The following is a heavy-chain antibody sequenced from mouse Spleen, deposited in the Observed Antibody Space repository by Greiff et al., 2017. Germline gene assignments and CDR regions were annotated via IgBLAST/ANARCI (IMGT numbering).Heavy chain of an antibody. CDR2: IHPNSGST. V-gene: IGHV1-64*01. Sequence: QVQLQQPGAELVKPGASVKLSCKASGYTFTSSWMHWVKQRPGQGLEWIGMIHPNSGSTNYNEKFKSKATLTVDKSSSTAYMQLSSLTSEDSAVYYCARSRGGYGNYPWGQGTLVTVSA. J-gene: IGHJ3*01. CDR1: GYTFTSSW. D-gene: IGHD2-10*02. CDR3: ARSRGGYGNYP.